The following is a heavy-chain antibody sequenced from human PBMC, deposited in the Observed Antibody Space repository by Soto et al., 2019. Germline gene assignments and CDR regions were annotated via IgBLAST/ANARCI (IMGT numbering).Heavy chain of an antibody. V-gene: IGHV4-59*01. Sequence: PSETLSLTCTVSGGSISSYYRSWIRQPPGKGLEWIGYIYYTGSTNYNPSLKSRVTISVDTSKNQFSLKLSSVTAADTAVYYCARVGRGPWLQLWNFDYWGQGTLVTVS. CDR2: IYYTGST. J-gene: IGHJ4*02. CDR3: ARVGRGPWLQLWNFDY. D-gene: IGHD5-18*01. CDR1: GGSISSYY.